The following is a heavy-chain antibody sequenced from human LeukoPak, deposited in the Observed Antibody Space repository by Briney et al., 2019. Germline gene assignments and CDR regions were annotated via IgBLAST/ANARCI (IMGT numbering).Heavy chain of an antibody. J-gene: IGHJ4*02. V-gene: IGHV4-59*08. D-gene: IGHD4-23*01. Sequence: SETLSLTCTVSGGSISSYYWSWIRQPPGKGLEWIGYIYYSGSTNYNPSLKSRVTISVDTSKNQFSLKLSSVTAADTAVYYCARGKFNRVDYWGQGTLVAVSS. CDR3: ARGKFNRVDY. CDR2: IYYSGST. CDR1: GGSISSYY.